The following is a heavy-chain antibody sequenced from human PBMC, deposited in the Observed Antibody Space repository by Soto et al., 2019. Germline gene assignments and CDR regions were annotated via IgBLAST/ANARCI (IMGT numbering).Heavy chain of an antibody. Sequence: GGSLRLSCAASGFTFSSYAMHWVRQAPGKGLEWVAVISYDGSNKYYADSVKGRFTISRDNGKSSLYLQMNSLRAEDTALYYCAREGCSACQGENWFDPWGQGTLVTVS. V-gene: IGHV3-30-3*01. D-gene: IGHD2-15*01. J-gene: IGHJ5*02. CDR2: ISYDGSNK. CDR3: AREGCSACQGENWFDP. CDR1: GFTFSSYA.